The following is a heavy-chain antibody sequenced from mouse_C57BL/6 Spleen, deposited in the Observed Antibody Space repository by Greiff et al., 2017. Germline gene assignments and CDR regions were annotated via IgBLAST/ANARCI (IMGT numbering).Heavy chain of an antibody. J-gene: IGHJ4*01. CDR1: GFTFSSYT. CDR3: ARIYYDYDDYAMDY. D-gene: IGHD2-4*01. Sequence: EVKLMESGGGLVKPGGSLKLSCAASGFTFSSYTMSWVRQTPEKRLEWVATISGGGGNTYYPDSVKGRFTISRDNAKNTLYLQMSSLRSEDTALYYCARIYYDYDDYAMDYWGQGTSVTVSS. V-gene: IGHV5-9*01. CDR2: ISGGGGNT.